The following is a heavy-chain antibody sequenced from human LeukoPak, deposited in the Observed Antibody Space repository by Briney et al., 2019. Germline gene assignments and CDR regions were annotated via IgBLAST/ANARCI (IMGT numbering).Heavy chain of an antibody. D-gene: IGHD5-18*01. J-gene: IGHJ4*02. CDR3: ARIPVDTAMADVSPFDY. V-gene: IGHV1-18*04. CDR2: ISAYNGNT. CDR1: GYTFTSYG. Sequence: GASVKVSCKASGYTFTSYGISWVRQAPGQGLEWMGWISAYNGNTNYAQKLQGRVTMTTDTSTSTAYMELRSLRSDDTAVYYCARIPVDTAMADVSPFDYWGQGTLVTVSS.